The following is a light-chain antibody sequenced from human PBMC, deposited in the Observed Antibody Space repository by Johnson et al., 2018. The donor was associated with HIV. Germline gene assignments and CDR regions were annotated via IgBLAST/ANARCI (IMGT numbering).Light chain of an antibody. J-gene: IGLJ1*01. CDR1: SSNIGNNY. CDR3: GTWDSSLSIYV. CDR2: ENN. V-gene: IGLV1-51*02. Sequence: QAVLTQPPSVSAAPGQKVTISCSGSSSNIGNNYVSWYQQFPGTAPKLLIYENNKRPSGIPDRFSGSTSGTSATLGITGLQTGDEADYYCGTWDSSLSIYVFGIGTKVTVL.